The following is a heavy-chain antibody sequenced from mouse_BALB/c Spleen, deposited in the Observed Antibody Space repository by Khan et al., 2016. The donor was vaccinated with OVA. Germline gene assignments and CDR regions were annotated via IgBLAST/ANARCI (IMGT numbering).Heavy chain of an antibody. CDR1: GFTFSSYG. Sequence: EVQVVESGGGLVQPGGSRKLSCVASGFTFSSYGMYWGRQALEKGLEWVAYISSDSYTIYYTDTVKGRFTISRDKPKNTLFLQMNSLRNEDMARDYCARSYIIRYYFDQWGQGTTLTVSS. D-gene: IGHD1-3*01. J-gene: IGHJ2*01. CDR2: ISSDSYTI. V-gene: IGHV5-17*02. CDR3: ARSYIIRYYFDQ.